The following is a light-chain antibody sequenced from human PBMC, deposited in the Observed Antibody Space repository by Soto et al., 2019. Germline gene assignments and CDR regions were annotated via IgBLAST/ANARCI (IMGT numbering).Light chain of an antibody. V-gene: IGKV3-20*01. CDR2: GAS. CDR3: QQYGSLSWT. Sequence: EIVLTQSPGTLSLSPGERATLSCRASQSVSSSYLAWYQQKPGQAPRLLIYGASSRATGIPDRFSGSGSGTDFTLTISRLEPEDFAVYNCQQYGSLSWTFGQGTKVEIK. J-gene: IGKJ1*01. CDR1: QSVSSSY.